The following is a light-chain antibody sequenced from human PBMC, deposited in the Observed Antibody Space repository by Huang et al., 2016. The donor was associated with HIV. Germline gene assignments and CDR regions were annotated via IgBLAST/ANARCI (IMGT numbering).Light chain of an antibody. CDR2: EAS. Sequence: DIQMTQSPPTLSRSVGDRVTITCRASQSISSWLAWYQQKPGKAPKLLIYEASKLQRGVPSRCSGRRSGTEFTLTISSLQPDDFATYYCQQYNSHPGTFGRGTKVEMK. J-gene: IGKJ1*01. CDR1: QSISSW. CDR3: QQYNSHPGT. V-gene: IGKV1-5*03.